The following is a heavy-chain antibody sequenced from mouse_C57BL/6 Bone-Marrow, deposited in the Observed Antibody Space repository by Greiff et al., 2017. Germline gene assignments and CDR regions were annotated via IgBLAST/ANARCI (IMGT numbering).Heavy chain of an antibody. D-gene: IGHD2-1*01. V-gene: IGHV1-74*01. CDR2: IHPTDSDT. J-gene: IGHJ3*01. CDR3: ALYYGNYVGVWFAY. CDR1: GYTFTSYW. Sequence: QVQLQQPGAELVKPGASVKVSCKASGYTFTSYWMHWVKQRPGQGLEWIGRIHPTDSDTNYNQKFKGKATLTVDKSSSTAYMQLSSLTSEDSAVYYCALYYGNYVGVWFAYWGQGTLVTVSA.